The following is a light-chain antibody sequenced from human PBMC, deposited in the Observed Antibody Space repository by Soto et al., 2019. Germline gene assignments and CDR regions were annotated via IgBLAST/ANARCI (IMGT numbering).Light chain of an antibody. CDR2: GAS. Sequence: EILMTQSPATLSVSPGDRATLSCRASQSVSNNLAWYQQRPGQAPRLLIYGASTRATGIPARFSGSGSGTEFTLTIISLQSEDFAVYYCQQYNDWPPWTFGQGTKVEIK. CDR3: QQYNDWPPWT. CDR1: QSVSNN. J-gene: IGKJ1*01. V-gene: IGKV3-15*01.